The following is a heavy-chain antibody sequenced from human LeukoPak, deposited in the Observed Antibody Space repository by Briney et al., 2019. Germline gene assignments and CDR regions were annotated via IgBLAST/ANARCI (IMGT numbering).Heavy chain of an antibody. V-gene: IGHV3-7*01. J-gene: IGHJ6*03. CDR3: ASRYCTGVNCFAASYMCMDV. D-gene: IGHD2-8*02. CDR1: GLTFSRYW. Sequence: PGGSLRLSCAASGLTFSRYWMTWFRQAPGKGLEWVANIKQDGSEKYYVDSVEGRFTISRDNDDRSLYLQMTSLRVEDTAVYFCASRYCTGVNCFAASYMCMDVWGKGTTVTVSS. CDR2: IKQDGSEK.